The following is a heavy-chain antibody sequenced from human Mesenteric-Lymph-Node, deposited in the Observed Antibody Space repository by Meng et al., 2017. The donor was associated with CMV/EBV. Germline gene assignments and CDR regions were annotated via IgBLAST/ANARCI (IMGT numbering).Heavy chain of an antibody. Sequence: SETLSLTCTVSGDSLRNYYWSWIRQPPGGGLEWIGYIYHSGNTYYNPSLKSRLTISIDTSNNRFSLRLSSVTAADTAVYYCATVPYRTGPYYFDDWGQGTLVTVSS. CDR2: IYHSGNT. CDR3: ATVPYRTGPYYFDD. D-gene: IGHD2-2*01. CDR1: GDSLRNYY. V-gene: IGHV4-59*06. J-gene: IGHJ4*02.